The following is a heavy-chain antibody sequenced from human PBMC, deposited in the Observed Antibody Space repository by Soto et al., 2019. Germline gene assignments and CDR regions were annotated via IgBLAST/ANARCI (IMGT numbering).Heavy chain of an antibody. CDR3: ARGRYGDY. CDR1: GYTSTSYG. J-gene: IGHJ4*02. CDR2: ISAHNGNT. Sequence: QVHLVQSGAEVKKPGASVKVSCKASGYTSTSYGITWVRQAPGQGLEWMGWISAHNGNTDYAQKLQGRVIVTRDTATSTAYMELRSLRSDDTAGYYCARGRYGDYWGQGARVTVSS. D-gene: IGHD1-1*01. V-gene: IGHV1-18*01.